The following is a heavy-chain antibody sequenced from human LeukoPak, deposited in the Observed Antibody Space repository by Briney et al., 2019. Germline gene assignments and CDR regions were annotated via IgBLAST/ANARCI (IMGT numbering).Heavy chain of an antibody. Sequence: GGSLRLSCAASGFTVSSNYMSWVRQAPGKGLEWVSVIYSGGSTYYADSVKGRFTISRDNSKNTLYLQMNSLRADDTAVYYCASPVFGGLATRGAFDYWGQGTLATVSS. V-gene: IGHV3-53*01. CDR3: ASPVFGGLATRGAFDY. CDR1: GFTVSSNY. D-gene: IGHD3-10*01. J-gene: IGHJ4*02. CDR2: IYSGGST.